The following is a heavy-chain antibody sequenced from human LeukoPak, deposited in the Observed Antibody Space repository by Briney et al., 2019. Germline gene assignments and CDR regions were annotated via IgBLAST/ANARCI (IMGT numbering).Heavy chain of an antibody. CDR1: GFTFNSYP. V-gene: IGHV3-64D*06. J-gene: IGHJ3*02. CDR3: VKESGFMVAPNSAFDI. D-gene: IGHD4/OR15-4a*01. CDR2: ISRNGGST. Sequence: GGSLRLSCSASGFTFNSYPVHWVRQAPGKGLEYVSGISRNGGSTYYADSVKGRFTISRDNSKNTPYLQMSSLRAEDAAVYYCVKESGFMVAPNSAFDIWGQGTMVTVSS.